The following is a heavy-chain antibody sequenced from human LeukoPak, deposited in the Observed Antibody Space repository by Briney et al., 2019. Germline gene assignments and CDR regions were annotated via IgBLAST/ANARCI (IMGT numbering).Heavy chain of an antibody. V-gene: IGHV3-9*01. Sequence: SLRLSCAASGFTFDDYAIHWVRQAPGKGLEWVSGISWNSGSIGYADSVKGRFTISRDNTKKSLYLEMNSLRPEDTALYYCAKAGGIGAADSWGQGTLVTVSS. D-gene: IGHD3-16*01. CDR1: GFTFDDYA. CDR3: AKAGGIGAADS. J-gene: IGHJ4*02. CDR2: ISWNSGSI.